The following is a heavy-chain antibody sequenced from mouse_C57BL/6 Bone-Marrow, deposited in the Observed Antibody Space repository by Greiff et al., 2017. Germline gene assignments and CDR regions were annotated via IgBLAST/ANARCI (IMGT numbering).Heavy chain of an antibody. D-gene: IGHD1-1*01. Sequence: EVQLVESGGGLVQPGGSLSLSCAASGFTFTDYYMSWVRQPPGKALEWLGFIRNKANGYTTEYSASGKGRFTISRDNSQSILYLQMKALRAEDSATYYCARYMGYYCSTYNYFDYWGQGTTLTVSS. V-gene: IGHV7-3*01. CDR3: ARYMGYYCSTYNYFDY. J-gene: IGHJ2*01. CDR1: GFTFTDYY. CDR2: IRNKANGYTT.